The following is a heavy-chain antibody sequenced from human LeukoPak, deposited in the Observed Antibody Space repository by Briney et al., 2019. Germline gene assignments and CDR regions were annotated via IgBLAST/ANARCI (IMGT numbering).Heavy chain of an antibody. CDR1: GGSISSNGYY. D-gene: IGHD5-18*01. CDR2: MYYSGST. CDR3: ARPRGYSYGPIDC. Sequence: PSETLCLTCTVSGGSISSNGYYWGWIRQPPGKGLEGIGDMYYSGSTYSNPSLKSQATKSVDTSKNQFTLKLSSVTAADTAVYYCARPRGYSYGPIDCWGQGTLVTVSS. J-gene: IGHJ4*02. V-gene: IGHV4-39*01.